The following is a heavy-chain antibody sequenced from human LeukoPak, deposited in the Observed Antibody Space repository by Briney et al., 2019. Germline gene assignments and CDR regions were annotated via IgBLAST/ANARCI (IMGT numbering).Heavy chain of an antibody. CDR2: ISSSSSTI. J-gene: IGHJ6*04. V-gene: IGHV3-48*01. Sequence: GGSLRLSCAASGFTFSSDSMNWVRQAPGKGLEWVSYISSSSSTIYYADSVKGRFTISRDNAKNSLYLQMNSLRAEDTAVYYCAELGITMIGGVWGKGTTVTISS. CDR1: GFTFSSDS. CDR3: AELGITMIGGV. D-gene: IGHD3-10*02.